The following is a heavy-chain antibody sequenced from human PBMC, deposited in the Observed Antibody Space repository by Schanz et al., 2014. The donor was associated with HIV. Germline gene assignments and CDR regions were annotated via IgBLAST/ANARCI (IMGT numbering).Heavy chain of an antibody. D-gene: IGHD2-21*01. V-gene: IGHV3-48*02. CDR1: GFVFSSYA. J-gene: IGHJ4*02. CDR3: AAGLIRYFFDY. Sequence: EVQLVESGGGLVQPGGSLRLSCAASGFVFSSYAMHWVRQAPGKGLEWLSSISTSGSVKNYGDSVKGRFTISRDNAKTLLYLQMNSLRDEDTAMYYCAAGLIRYFFDYWGQGTLVTVSS. CDR2: ISTSGSVK.